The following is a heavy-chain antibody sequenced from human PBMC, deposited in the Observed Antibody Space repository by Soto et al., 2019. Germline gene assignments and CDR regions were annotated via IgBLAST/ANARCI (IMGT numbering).Heavy chain of an antibody. CDR2: ISGSGGST. J-gene: IGHJ4*01. Sequence: GGSLRLSCAASGFTFSSYAMSWVRQAPGKGLEWVSAISGSGGSTYYADSVKGRFTISRDNSKNTLYLQMNSLRAEDTAVYYWGEGPPLRYFLGWWWYPPPYYFDYWGHGTLVTVSS. V-gene: IGHV3-23*01. CDR1: GFTFSSYA. D-gene: IGHD2-15*01. CDR3: GEGPPLRYFLGWWWYPPPYYFDY.